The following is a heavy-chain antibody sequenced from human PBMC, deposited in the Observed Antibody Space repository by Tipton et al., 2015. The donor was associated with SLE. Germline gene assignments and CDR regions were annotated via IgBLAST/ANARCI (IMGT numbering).Heavy chain of an antibody. D-gene: IGHD3-22*01. CDR3: ARGAPSGYHFDC. V-gene: IGHV4-34*01. CDR2: INHRGSS. Sequence: TLSLTCTVYGGSLSGYYWSWIRQPPGKNLEWIGEINHRGSSNYNPSLKSRVTISVDTSKNQFSLTLSSVTAADTAVYYCARGAPSGYHFDCWGQGTLVTVSS. CDR1: GGSLSGYY. J-gene: IGHJ4*02.